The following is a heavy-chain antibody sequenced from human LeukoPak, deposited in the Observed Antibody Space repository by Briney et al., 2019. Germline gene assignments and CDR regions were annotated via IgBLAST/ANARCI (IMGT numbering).Heavy chain of an antibody. V-gene: IGHV3-21*01. CDR2: ISSSSSYI. J-gene: IGHJ4*02. CDR1: GFTFSSYS. D-gene: IGHD1-20*01. CDR3: ARHFRFNWNRLTRFDY. Sequence: GGSLRLSCAASGFTFSSYSMNWVRQAPGKGLEWVSSISSSSSYIYYADSVKGRFTISRDNAKNSLYLQMNSLRAEDTAVYYCARHFRFNWNRLTRFDYWGQGTLVTVSS.